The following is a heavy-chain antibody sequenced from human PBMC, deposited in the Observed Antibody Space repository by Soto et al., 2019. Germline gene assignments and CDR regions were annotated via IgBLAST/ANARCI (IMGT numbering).Heavy chain of an antibody. V-gene: IGHV1-69*02. CDR2: IIPILGIA. J-gene: IGHJ4*02. D-gene: IGHD4-17*01. Sequence: SVQVSCKASGGTFSSYTISWVRQAPGQGLEWMGRIIPILGIANYAQKFQGRVTITADKSTSTAYMELSSLRSEDTAVYYCARDYGDYAFYGYWGQGTLVTVSS. CDR1: GGTFSSYT. CDR3: ARDYGDYAFYGY.